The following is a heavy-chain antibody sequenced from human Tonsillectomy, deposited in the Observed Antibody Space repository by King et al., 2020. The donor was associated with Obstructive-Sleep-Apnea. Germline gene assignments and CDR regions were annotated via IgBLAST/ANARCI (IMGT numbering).Heavy chain of an antibody. D-gene: IGHD3-10*01. CDR3: ASPDGSGSHPPYYDY. Sequence: VQLVESGGGVVQPGRSLRLSCAASGYTISNYGMHWVRQAPGKGLEWVAIILYDGSNTYYADSVKGRSTISRDNSKNTLYLQMNSLRSEDTAVYYCASPDGSGSHPPYYDYWGQGTLVTVSS. CDR2: ILYDGSNT. J-gene: IGHJ4*02. V-gene: IGHV3-30*03. CDR1: GYTISNYG.